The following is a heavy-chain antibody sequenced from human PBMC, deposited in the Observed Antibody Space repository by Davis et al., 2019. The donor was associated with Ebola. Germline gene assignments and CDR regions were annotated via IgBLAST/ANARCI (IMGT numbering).Heavy chain of an antibody. CDR3: ASLRRTITGMDDGFDI. D-gene: IGHD2-8*02. J-gene: IGHJ6*04. V-gene: IGHV5-51*01. CDR2: IYTGDSDT. Sequence: GESLKISCKDSGNSFASHWIGWVRQMPGKGLEWMGIIYTGDSDTRYSPSFRGQVTISADKSIKTAFLQWGSLKASDTAMYYCASLRRTITGMDDGFDIWGKGTTVTVSS. CDR1: GNSFASHW.